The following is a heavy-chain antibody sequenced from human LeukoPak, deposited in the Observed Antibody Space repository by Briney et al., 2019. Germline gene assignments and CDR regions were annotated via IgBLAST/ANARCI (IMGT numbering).Heavy chain of an antibody. Sequence: GRSLRLSCAASGFTFDDYAMHWVRQAPGKGLEWVSGITWNGATLAYADSVKGRFTISRDDAKNSLFLQMNSLRTEDTALYYCAKSGSGWFFSFDSWGQGTLVSVSS. J-gene: IGHJ4*02. CDR3: AKSGSGWFFSFDS. CDR1: GFTFDDYA. D-gene: IGHD6-19*01. V-gene: IGHV3-9*01. CDR2: ITWNGATL.